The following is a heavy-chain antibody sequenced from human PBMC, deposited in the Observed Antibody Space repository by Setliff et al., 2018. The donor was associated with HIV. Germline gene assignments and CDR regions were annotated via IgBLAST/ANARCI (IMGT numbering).Heavy chain of an antibody. D-gene: IGHD1-26*01. CDR2: IIPFVNIA. J-gene: IGHJ6*02. Sequence: SVKVSCKASGGTLSNYAISWVRQAPGQGLEWVGGIIPFVNIASYAQKFQGRVTMTADKSTSTVYMELRSLRSEDTAVYYCARPQWKLGVDYYGMDVWGQGTTVTVSS. CDR3: ARPQWKLGVDYYGMDV. CDR1: GGTLSNYA. V-gene: IGHV1-69*10.